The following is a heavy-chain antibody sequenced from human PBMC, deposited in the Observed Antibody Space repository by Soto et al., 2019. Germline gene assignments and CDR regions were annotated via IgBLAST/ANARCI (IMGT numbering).Heavy chain of an antibody. CDR1: GFTFSSYA. Sequence: EVQLLESGGGLVQPGGSLRLSCAASGFTFSSYAMSWVRQAPGKGLEWVSAISGSGGSTYYADSVKGRFTISRDNSKNPLYRQMNSLRAEDTAVYDGAKDPEGGYPARFFDYWGQGTLVTVSS. V-gene: IGHV3-23*01. J-gene: IGHJ4*02. D-gene: IGHD5-12*01. CDR3: AKDPEGGYPARFFDY. CDR2: ISGSGGST.